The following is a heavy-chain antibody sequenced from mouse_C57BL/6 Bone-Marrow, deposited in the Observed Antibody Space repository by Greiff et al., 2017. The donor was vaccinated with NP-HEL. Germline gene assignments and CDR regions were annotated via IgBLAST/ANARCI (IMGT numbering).Heavy chain of an antibody. Sequence: QVQLQQSGAELVRPGASVTLSCKASGYTFTDYEMHWVKQTPVHGLEWIGAIDPETGGTAYNQKLRGKAILTAYKSSSTAYMNLRSLTSEDSAVDYCTRRTVGAIDYWGQGTSVTVSS. D-gene: IGHD1-1*01. V-gene: IGHV1-15*01. CDR2: IDPETGGT. J-gene: IGHJ4*01. CDR3: TRRTVGAIDY. CDR1: GYTFTDYE.